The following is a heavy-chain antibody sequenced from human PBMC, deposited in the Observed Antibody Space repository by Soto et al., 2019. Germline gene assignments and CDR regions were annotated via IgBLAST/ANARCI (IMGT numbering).Heavy chain of an antibody. CDR3: ARDYDYYDSSGYYPVWVDAFDI. D-gene: IGHD3-22*01. Sequence: EVQLVESGGGLVKPGGSLRLSCAASGFTFSSYSMNWVRQAPGKGLEWVSSISSSSSYIYYADSVKGRFTISRDNAKNSLYLQMNSLRAEDTAVCYCARDYDYYDSSGYYPVWVDAFDIWGQGTMVTVSS. V-gene: IGHV3-21*01. CDR2: ISSSSSYI. CDR1: GFTFSSYS. J-gene: IGHJ3*02.